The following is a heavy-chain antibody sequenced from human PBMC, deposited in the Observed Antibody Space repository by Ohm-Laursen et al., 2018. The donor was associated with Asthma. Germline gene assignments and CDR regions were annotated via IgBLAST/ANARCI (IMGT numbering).Heavy chain of an antibody. Sequence: TLSLTCPVSGGSITTGGHYWAWIRQHPGKGLEWIAYMYYSGSTRYNPSLRSRIIMSADTSTNQFSLNLTSVTAADTAVYYCARGSFYYESTGYYFFDHWGQGALVTVSS. CDR1: GGSITTGGHY. CDR2: MYYSGST. J-gene: IGHJ4*02. D-gene: IGHD3-22*01. CDR3: ARGSFYYESTGYYFFDH. V-gene: IGHV4-31*03.